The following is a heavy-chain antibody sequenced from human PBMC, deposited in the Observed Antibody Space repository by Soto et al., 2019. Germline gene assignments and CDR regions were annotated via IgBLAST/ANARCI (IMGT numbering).Heavy chain of an antibody. CDR2: IWYDGSNK. CDR1: GFTFSTYG. D-gene: IGHD5-12*01. Sequence: QVQLMESGGGVVQPGRSLRLSCAASGFTFSTYGMHWVRQAPGKGLEWVAVIWYDGSNKFYADSVKGRFTISRDNSKNTLSLQMYSLRAEDTAVYYCARAMRRDGYGAFDYWGRGSLVTVSS. CDR3: ARAMRRDGYGAFDY. V-gene: IGHV3-33*01. J-gene: IGHJ4*02.